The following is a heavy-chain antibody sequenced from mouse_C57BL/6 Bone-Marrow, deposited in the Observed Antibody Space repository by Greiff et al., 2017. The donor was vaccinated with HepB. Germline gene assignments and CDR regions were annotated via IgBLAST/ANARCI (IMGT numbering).Heavy chain of an antibody. J-gene: IGHJ3*01. CDR3: TLNYYGSSYWFAY. V-gene: IGHV14-4*01. CDR1: GFNIKDDY. Sequence: VQLQQSGAELVRPGASVKLSCTASGFNIKDDYMHWVKQRPEQGLEWIGWIDPENGDTEYASKFQGKATITADTSSNTAYLQLSSLTSEDTAVYYCTLNYYGSSYWFAYWGKGTLVTVSA. CDR2: IDPENGDT. D-gene: IGHD1-1*01.